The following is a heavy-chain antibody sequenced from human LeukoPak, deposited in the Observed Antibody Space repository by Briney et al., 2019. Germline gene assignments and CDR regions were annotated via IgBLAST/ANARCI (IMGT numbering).Heavy chain of an antibody. CDR2: INHSGST. CDR3: ARAIGAGRAFGY. D-gene: IGHD3-22*01. Sequence: SETLSLTCAVYGGSFSGYYWSWIRQPPGKGLEWIGEINHSGSTNYNPSLKSRVTISVDTSKNQFSLKLSSVTAADTAVYYCARAIGAGRAFGYWGQGTLVTVSS. J-gene: IGHJ4*02. V-gene: IGHV4-34*01. CDR1: GGSFSGYY.